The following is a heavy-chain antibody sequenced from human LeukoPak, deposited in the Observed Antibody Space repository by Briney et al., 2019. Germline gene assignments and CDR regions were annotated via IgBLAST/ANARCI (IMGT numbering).Heavy chain of an antibody. Sequence: PGGSLRLSCAASGFTFSSYAMSWVRQAPGKGLEWVSAISGSGGSTYYADSVKGRFTISRDNSKNTLYLQMNSLRAEDTAVYYCAKARDTSYDNPRELYYFDYWGQGTLVTVSS. CDR3: AKARDTSYDNPRELYYFDY. CDR1: GFTFSSYA. CDR2: ISGSGGST. D-gene: IGHD3-22*01. V-gene: IGHV3-23*01. J-gene: IGHJ4*02.